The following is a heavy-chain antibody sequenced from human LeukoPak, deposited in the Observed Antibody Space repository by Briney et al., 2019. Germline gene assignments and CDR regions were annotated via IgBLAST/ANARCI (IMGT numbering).Heavy chain of an antibody. D-gene: IGHD3-22*01. CDR2: ISYDGSNK. CDR1: GFTFSSYA. Sequence: PGGSLRLSCAASGFTFSSYAMHLVRQAPGKGLEWVAVISYDGSNKYYADSVKGRFTISRDNSKNTLYLQMNSLRAEDTAVYYCARDALITMIVVGPIDYWGQGTLVTVSS. V-gene: IGHV3-30-3*01. J-gene: IGHJ4*02. CDR3: ARDALITMIVVGPIDY.